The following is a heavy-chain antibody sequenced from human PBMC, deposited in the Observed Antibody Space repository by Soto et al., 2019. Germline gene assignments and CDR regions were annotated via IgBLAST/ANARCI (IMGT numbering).Heavy chain of an antibody. Sequence: QVQLQESGPGLVKPSQTLSLTCTVSGGSISTGGYYWNWIRQHPGKGLEWIGYFYYSGSTYYNPSLKTRVTILVNTAKNQFSLKLSSVTAADTDVYYCARSVFPWGQGTLVTVSS. J-gene: IGHJ5*02. V-gene: IGHV4-31*03. CDR2: FYYSGST. CDR3: ARSVFP. CDR1: GGSISTGGYY.